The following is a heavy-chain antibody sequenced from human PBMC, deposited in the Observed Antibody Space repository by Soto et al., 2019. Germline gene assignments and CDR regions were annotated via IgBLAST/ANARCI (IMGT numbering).Heavy chain of an antibody. CDR1: GGSILGFF. Sequence: SETLSLTCTVSGGSILGFFWSWIRQPAGKGLEWIGRVYNSGKTNYNPSLKSRVTMSLDTSENLLSLKLRSVTAADTAVYFCAREDQVGYFDFWSQGALVTAPQ. J-gene: IGHJ4*02. V-gene: IGHV4-4*07. CDR3: AREDQVGYFDF. CDR2: VYNSGKT.